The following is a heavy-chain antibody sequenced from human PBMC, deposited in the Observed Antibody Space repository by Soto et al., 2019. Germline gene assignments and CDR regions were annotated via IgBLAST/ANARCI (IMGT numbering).Heavy chain of an antibody. D-gene: IGHD2-2*01. CDR2: ISSSSKYI. Sequence: EVQLVESGGGLVKPGGSLRLSCAVSGFTFSSYTMNWVRQAPGKGLEWVSSISSSSKYIYYADAVKGRFTISRDNAKNSLYLQMNSLRVEDTAVYYCARDWMAVVERAAEGLRAFDMWGQGTMVTLSS. CDR1: GFTFSSYT. J-gene: IGHJ3*02. CDR3: ARDWMAVVERAAEGLRAFDM. V-gene: IGHV3-21*01.